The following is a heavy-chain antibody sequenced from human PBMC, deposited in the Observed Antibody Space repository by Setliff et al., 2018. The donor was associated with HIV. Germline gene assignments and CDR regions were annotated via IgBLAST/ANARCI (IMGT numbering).Heavy chain of an antibody. CDR1: GFTFSNYA. J-gene: IGHJ1*01. Sequence: PGGSLRLSCAVSGFTFSNYAMHWVRQAPGKGLEWVAFIRYDGGNEYYGDSVKGRFTISRDNSNNTMYLQMKSLRPEDTAVYYCATDIVSGGSEYFQHWGQGTLVTVSS. D-gene: IGHD6-13*01. V-gene: IGHV3-30*02. CDR3: ATDIVSGGSEYFQH. CDR2: IRYDGGNE.